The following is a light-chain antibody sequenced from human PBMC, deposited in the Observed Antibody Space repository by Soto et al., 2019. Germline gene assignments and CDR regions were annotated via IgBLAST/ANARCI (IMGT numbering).Light chain of an antibody. CDR2: GAS. Sequence: EIVLTQSPGTLSLSPGERATLSCRASQSVSSSYLAWYQQKPGQAPRLLIHGASSMATGIPDRFSGSGSGTDFTLTISRLEPEDFAVYYCQQCGSSLGITFGQGTRLEIK. CDR1: QSVSSSY. CDR3: QQCGSSLGIT. J-gene: IGKJ5*01. V-gene: IGKV3-20*01.